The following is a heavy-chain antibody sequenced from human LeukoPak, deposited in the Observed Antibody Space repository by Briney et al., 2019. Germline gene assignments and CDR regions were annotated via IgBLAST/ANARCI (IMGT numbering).Heavy chain of an antibody. CDR3: ARVSVGQLVRFWGWFDP. D-gene: IGHD6-6*01. CDR2: MYSGST. CDR1: GGSISSGDYY. J-gene: IGHJ5*02. Sequence: SETLSLTCTVSGGSISSGDYYWSWIRQPPGKGLEWIAYMYSGSTYYNPSLKSRVTMSADTSKNQLSLKLSSVTAADTAVYYCARVSVGQLVRFWGWFDPWGQGTLVTVSS. V-gene: IGHV4-30-4*01.